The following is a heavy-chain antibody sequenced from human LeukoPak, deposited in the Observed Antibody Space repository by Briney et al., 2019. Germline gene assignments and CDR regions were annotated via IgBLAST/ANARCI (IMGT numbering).Heavy chain of an antibody. V-gene: IGHV3-30*18. CDR3: AKDVPEHSSLLLQDYGGFDY. Sequence: GGSLRLSCAASGFTFSSYGMHWVRQAPGKGLEWVAVISYDGSNKYYADSVKGRFSISRDNSKNTLYLQMNSLRAEDTAVYYCAKDVPEHSSLLLQDYGGFDYWGQGTLVTVSS. CDR2: ISYDGSNK. CDR1: GFTFSSYG. D-gene: IGHD6-6*01. J-gene: IGHJ4*02.